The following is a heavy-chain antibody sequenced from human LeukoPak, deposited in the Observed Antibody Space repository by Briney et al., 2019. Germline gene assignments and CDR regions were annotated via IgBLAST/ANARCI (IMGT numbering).Heavy chain of an antibody. J-gene: IGHJ2*01. Sequence: SETLSLTCTVSGGSISRSSYYWGWIRQPPGKGLEWIGSIFYSGRTYYNPSLKSRVTISVDTSKNQFSLELSSVTAADTAVYYCARREYGGNSAWYFDLWGRGTLVTVSS. CDR3: ARREYGGNSAWYFDL. CDR1: GGSISRSSYY. CDR2: IFYSGRT. V-gene: IGHV4-39*01. D-gene: IGHD4-23*01.